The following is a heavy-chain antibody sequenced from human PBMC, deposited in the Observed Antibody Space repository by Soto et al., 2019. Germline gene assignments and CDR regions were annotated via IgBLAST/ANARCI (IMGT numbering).Heavy chain of an antibody. V-gene: IGHV4-39*01. Sequence: PSETLSLTCSVSGYSVSSSDYYWAWIRQPPGKGLEWIGSMLYSGLTYYNPSLKGRVTLSVDTSKNQFSVRLNSVTASDTAVYYCAPLSVSLSGPYGIHVWGQGTTVTVS. J-gene: IGHJ6*02. D-gene: IGHD2-15*01. CDR1: GYSVSSSDYY. CDR3: APLSVSLSGPYGIHV. CDR2: MLYSGLT.